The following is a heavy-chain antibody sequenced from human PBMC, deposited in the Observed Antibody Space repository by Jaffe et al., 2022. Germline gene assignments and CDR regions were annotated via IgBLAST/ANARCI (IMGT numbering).Heavy chain of an antibody. CDR3: TRMSMVQGIFRWFDP. Sequence: QVTLRESGPALLKPTETLTLTCTVSGFSLKTGGMCVSWIRQSPGKALEWLALIDWDDKKYYTTSQKTRLTISRDTTKNQVVLTMTNMDPVDTATYYCTRMSMVQGIFRWFDPWGQGTLVTVSP. D-gene: IGHD3-10*01. J-gene: IGHJ5*02. CDR2: IDWDDKK. CDR1: GFSLKTGGMC. V-gene: IGHV2-70*13.